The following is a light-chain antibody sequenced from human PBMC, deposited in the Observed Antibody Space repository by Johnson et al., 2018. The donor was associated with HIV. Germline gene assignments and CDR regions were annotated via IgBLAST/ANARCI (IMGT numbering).Light chain of an antibody. Sequence: QSVLTQPPSVSAAPGQRVTVSCSGRSSNIANNYVSWYQQFPGEAPKLLIYENNKRPSGIPDRFSGSKSGTSATLGINGLQTGDEADYYCGTWDSSLSDYVFGAGTKVTVL. CDR2: ENN. CDR1: SSNIANNY. V-gene: IGLV1-51*01. J-gene: IGLJ1*01. CDR3: GTWDSSLSDYV.